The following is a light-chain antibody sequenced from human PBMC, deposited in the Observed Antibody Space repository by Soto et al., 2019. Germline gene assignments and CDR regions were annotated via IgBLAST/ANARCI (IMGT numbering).Light chain of an antibody. CDR1: RGISSY. J-gene: IGKJ5*01. Sequence: SVVSAYKKDRVTITCRASRGISSYLAWYQQKPGKAPKLLIYAASTLQTGVPSRFSGSGSGTEFTLTISSLQPEDFATYYCQQLNIYLIT. CDR2: AAS. CDR3: QQLNIYLIT. V-gene: IGKV1-9*01.